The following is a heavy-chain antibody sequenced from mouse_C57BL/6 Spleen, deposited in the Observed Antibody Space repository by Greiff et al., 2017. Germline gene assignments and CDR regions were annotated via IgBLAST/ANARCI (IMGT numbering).Heavy chain of an antibody. J-gene: IGHJ4*01. Sequence: QVQLQQPGAELVMPGASVKLSCKASGYTFTSYWMHWVKQRPGQGLEWIGEIDPSDSYTNYNQKFKGKSTLTVDKSSSTAYMQLSSLTSEDSAVYYCARRAFCYYGNYDYYAMDYWGQGTSVTVSS. V-gene: IGHV1-69*01. CDR1: GYTFTSYW. CDR2: IDPSDSYT. CDR3: ARRAFCYYGNYDYYAMDY. D-gene: IGHD2-1*01.